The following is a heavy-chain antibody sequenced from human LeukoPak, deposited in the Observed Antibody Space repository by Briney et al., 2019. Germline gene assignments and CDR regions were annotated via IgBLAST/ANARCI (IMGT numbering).Heavy chain of an antibody. D-gene: IGHD4-17*01. Sequence: PGGSLRLSCAASGFTFSSYGMHWVRQAPGKGLEWVAFIRYDGSNKYYADTVKGRFTISRDNSKNTLYLQMNSLRAEDTAVYYCAKDSDYARRLPASAFDIWGQGTMVTVSS. V-gene: IGHV3-30*02. CDR1: GFTFSSYG. CDR3: AKDSDYARRLPASAFDI. J-gene: IGHJ3*02. CDR2: IRYDGSNK.